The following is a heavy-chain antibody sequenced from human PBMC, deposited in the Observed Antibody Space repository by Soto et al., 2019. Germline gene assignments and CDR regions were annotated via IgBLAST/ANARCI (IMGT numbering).Heavy chain of an antibody. CDR2: IIPIFGTA. V-gene: IGHV1-69*01. CDR1: GGTFSSYA. D-gene: IGHD3-22*01. Sequence: QVQLVQSGAEVKKPGSSVKVSCKASGGTFSSYAISWVRQAPGQGLEWMGGIIPIFGTANYAQKFQGRVTITEDESTSTAYMELSSLRSEDTAVYYCASSYDSSGYYQYNWFDPWGQGTLVTVSS. CDR3: ASSYDSSGYYQYNWFDP. J-gene: IGHJ5*02.